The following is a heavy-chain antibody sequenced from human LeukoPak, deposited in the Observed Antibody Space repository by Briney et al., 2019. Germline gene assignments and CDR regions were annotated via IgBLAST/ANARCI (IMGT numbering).Heavy chain of an antibody. Sequence: GGSLRLSCAASGFTFSSYAMSWVRQAPGKGLEWVSAISGSGCSTYYADSVKGRFAISRDNSKNTLYLQMHSLRAEDTAVYYCAKDTRPYSSGWPTHFDYWGQGTLVTVSS. V-gene: IGHV3-23*01. CDR1: GFTFSSYA. CDR3: AKDTRPYSSGWPTHFDY. CDR2: ISGSGCST. J-gene: IGHJ4*02. D-gene: IGHD6-19*01.